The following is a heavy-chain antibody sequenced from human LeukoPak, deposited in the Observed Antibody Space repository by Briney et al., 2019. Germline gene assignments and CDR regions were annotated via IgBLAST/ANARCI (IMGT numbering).Heavy chain of an antibody. CDR3: ARDSSMLRGPLVIYYFDF. CDR1: GFTFSSYN. Sequence: GGSLRLSCAASGFTFSSYNMNWVRQAPGKGPERVSSITSSSSYIYYADSVRGRFTISRDNAKNSLYLQMDSLRVEDTAVYYCARDSSMLRGPLVIYYFDFWGQGTLVTVSS. D-gene: IGHD3-10*01. CDR2: ITSSSSYI. J-gene: IGHJ4*02. V-gene: IGHV3-21*04.